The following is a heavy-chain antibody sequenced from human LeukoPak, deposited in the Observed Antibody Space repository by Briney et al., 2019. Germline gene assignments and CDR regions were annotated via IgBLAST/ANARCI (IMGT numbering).Heavy chain of an antibody. J-gene: IGHJ4*02. V-gene: IGHV4-59*08. CDR1: GGSITSHY. CDR2: FYYSGST. Sequence: SETLSLTCSVSGGSITSHYWNWIRQPRGKGLEWIGYFYYSGSTNSNPSLKTRVTMSVDTSKNQVSLKLRSVTAADTAVYFCTSAYYYAIDNWGQGTLVTVSS. D-gene: IGHD3-10*01. CDR3: TSAYYYAIDN.